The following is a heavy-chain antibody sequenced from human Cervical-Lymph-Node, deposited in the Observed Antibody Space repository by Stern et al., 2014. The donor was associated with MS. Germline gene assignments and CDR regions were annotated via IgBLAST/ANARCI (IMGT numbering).Heavy chain of an antibody. CDR3: AKDGPLHGEQQLAH. D-gene: IGHD6-13*01. V-gene: IGHV3-9*01. CDR2: ISWNSGSI. CDR1: GFTFDGYA. Sequence: VQLMQSGGGLVQPGRSLRLSCAASGFTFDGYAMHWVRQAPGQGLEWVSGISWNSGSIGYADSGKGRFTISRDNAKNSLYLQMNSLRAEDTALYYCAKDGPLHGEQQLAHWGQGTLVTVSS. J-gene: IGHJ4*02.